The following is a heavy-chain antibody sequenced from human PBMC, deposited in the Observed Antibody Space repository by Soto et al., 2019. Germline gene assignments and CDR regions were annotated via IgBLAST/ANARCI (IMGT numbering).Heavy chain of an antibody. CDR2: INHSGST. V-gene: IGHV4-34*01. Sequence: SETLSLTCAVYGGSFSGYYWRWIRQPPGKGLEWIGEINHSGSTNYKPSLKSRVTISVDKSKNQFSLTLSSVTAADTAVYYCARGGTSYDYYSFDVWGQGTTVTVSS. CDR1: GGSFSGYY. CDR3: ARGGTSYDYYSFDV. J-gene: IGHJ6*03. D-gene: IGHD1-7*01.